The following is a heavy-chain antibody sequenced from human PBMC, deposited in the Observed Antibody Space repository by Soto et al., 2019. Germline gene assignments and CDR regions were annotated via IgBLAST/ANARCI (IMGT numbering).Heavy chain of an antibody. D-gene: IGHD2-15*01. CDR1: GYTFTSYG. CDR2: ITPYNGDT. CDR3: ARPPRAQMIVLAAVTRFDP. V-gene: IGHV1-18*04. J-gene: IGHJ5*02. Sequence: GPGKASCKPFGYTFTSYGLNWVRQAPGQGLEGMGGITPYNGDTNNAQNFQGRGTLTTDTSTSTAYMERRSLKSDDTAVYYWARPPRAQMIVLAAVTRFDPWGQRTLVTVSS.